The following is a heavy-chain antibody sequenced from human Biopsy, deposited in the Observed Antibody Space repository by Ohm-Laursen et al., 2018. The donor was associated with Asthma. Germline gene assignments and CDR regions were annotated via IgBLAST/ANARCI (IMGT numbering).Heavy chain of an antibody. D-gene: IGHD2-21*02. Sequence: SLRLSCAASGFTFDNYTMHWVRQAPGKGLEWVTIISYDGRNTYYADSVEGRFTISRDNSKNTLFLQVSSLRPEDTAVYYCARGGLHYYEYYGMGVWGQGTTVTVSS. CDR1: GFTFDNYT. V-gene: IGHV3-30*04. J-gene: IGHJ6*02. CDR2: ISYDGRNT. CDR3: ARGGLHYYEYYGMGV.